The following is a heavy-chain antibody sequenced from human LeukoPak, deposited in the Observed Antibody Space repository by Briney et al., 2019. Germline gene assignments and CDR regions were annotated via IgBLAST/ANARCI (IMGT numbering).Heavy chain of an antibody. J-gene: IGHJ4*02. D-gene: IGHD1-14*01. V-gene: IGHV3-30*18. Sequence: GGSLRLSCAASGFTVSSNYMSWVRQAPGKGLEWVAVISYDGSNKYYADSVKGRFTISRDNSKNTLYLQMNSLRAEDTAVYYCVKDNPLDYWGQGTLVIVSS. CDR1: GFTVSSNY. CDR2: ISYDGSNK. CDR3: VKDNPLDY.